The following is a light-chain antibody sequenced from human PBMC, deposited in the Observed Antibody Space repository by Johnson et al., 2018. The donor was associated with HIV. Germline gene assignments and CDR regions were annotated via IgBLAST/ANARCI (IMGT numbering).Light chain of an antibody. V-gene: IGLV1-51*01. CDR3: GTWDSSLSAYV. J-gene: IGLJ1*01. CDR1: SSNIGNNY. Sequence: QSVLTQPPSVSAAPGQKVNISCSGSSSNIGNNYVSWYKQLPGTAPKVLIYDNHKRPSGIPDRVSGSKSGTSATLGITGLQTGDEADYYCGTWDSSLSAYVFGTGTKVTVL. CDR2: DNH.